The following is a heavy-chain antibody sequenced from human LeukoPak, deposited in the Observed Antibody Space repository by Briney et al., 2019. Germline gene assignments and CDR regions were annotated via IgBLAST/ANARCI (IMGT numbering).Heavy chain of an antibody. CDR1: GGSISSSSYY. V-gene: IGHV4-61*05. J-gene: IGHJ5*02. CDR2: IYYSGST. Sequence: PSETLSLTCTVSGGSISSSSYYWGWIRQPPGKGLEWIGYIYYSGSTNYNPSLKSRVTISVDTSKNQFSLKLSSVTAADTAVYYCARRSRNWFDPWGQGTLVTVSS. CDR3: ARRSRNWFDP.